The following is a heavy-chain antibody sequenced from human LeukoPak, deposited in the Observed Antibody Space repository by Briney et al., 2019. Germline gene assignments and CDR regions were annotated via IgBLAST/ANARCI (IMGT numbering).Heavy chain of an antibody. J-gene: IGHJ4*02. Sequence: GGSLRLSCAASGFTFSNYWMTWVRQAPGKGLEWVANIKQDGSEKYYVDSVRGRFTISRDNAKNSLYLQMNSLRAEDTALYYCAREDQPRGTFDYWGQGILVTVSS. CDR2: IKQDGSEK. D-gene: IGHD2-15*01. CDR3: AREDQPRGTFDY. CDR1: GFTFSNYW. V-gene: IGHV3-7*05.